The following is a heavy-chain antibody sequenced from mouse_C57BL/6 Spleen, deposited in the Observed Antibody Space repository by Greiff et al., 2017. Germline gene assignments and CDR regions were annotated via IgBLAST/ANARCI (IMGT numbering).Heavy chain of an antibody. J-gene: IGHJ2*01. Sequence: VQLQQSGAELVRPGTSVKVSCKASGYAFTNYLIEWVKQRPGQGLEWIGVINPGSGGTNYNEKFTGKATLTADKSSSTAYLRLSSLTSEDAAVYCCARSPYYGSSDYFDYWGQGTTLTVSS. CDR1: GYAFTNYL. D-gene: IGHD1-1*01. CDR3: ARSPYYGSSDYFDY. V-gene: IGHV1-54*01. CDR2: INPGSGGT.